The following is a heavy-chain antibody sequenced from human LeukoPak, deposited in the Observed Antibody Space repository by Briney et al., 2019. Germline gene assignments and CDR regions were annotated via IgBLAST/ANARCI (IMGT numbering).Heavy chain of an antibody. J-gene: IGHJ4*02. V-gene: IGHV1-24*01. Sequence: VASVKVSCKVSGYTLTELSMHWVRQAPGKGLEWMGGFDPEDGETIYAQKFQGRVTMTEDTSTDTAYMELSSLRSEDTAVYYCATAPGYCSSTSCYDPHLDYGGREPLVTVSS. CDR2: FDPEDGET. CDR1: GYTLTELS. CDR3: ATAPGYCSSTSCYDPHLDY. D-gene: IGHD2-2*01.